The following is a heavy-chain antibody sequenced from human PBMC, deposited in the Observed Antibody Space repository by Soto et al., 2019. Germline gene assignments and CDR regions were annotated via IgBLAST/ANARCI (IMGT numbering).Heavy chain of an antibody. Sequence: QVQLQESGPGLVKPSQTLSLTCTVSGGSISSGGYYWSWIRQQPGKGLEWIGYIYYSGSTYYNPSLKSRVTMSVDTSENQFSLRLSSVTAADTAVYYCARKDSGYADYMDVWGKGTTVTVSS. CDR2: IYYSGST. CDR3: ARKDSGYADYMDV. J-gene: IGHJ6*03. V-gene: IGHV4-31*03. D-gene: IGHD5-12*01. CDR1: GGSISSGGYY.